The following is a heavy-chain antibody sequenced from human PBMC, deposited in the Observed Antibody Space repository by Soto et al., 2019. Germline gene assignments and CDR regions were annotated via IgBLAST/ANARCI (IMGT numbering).Heavy chain of an antibody. D-gene: IGHD5-18*01. CDR1: GYSFTSYW. V-gene: IGHV5-51*01. CDR3: TSDTARVYYGMDV. J-gene: IGHJ6*02. CDR2: IYPGDSDT. Sequence: GESLKISCKGSGYSFTSYWIGWVRQMPGKGLEWMGIIYPGDSDTRYSPSFQGQVTISADKSISTAYLQWSSLKTEDTAVYYCTSDTARVYYGMDVWGQGTTVTVPS.